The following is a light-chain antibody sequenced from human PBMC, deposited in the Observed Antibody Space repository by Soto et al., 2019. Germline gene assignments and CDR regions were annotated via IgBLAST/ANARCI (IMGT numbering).Light chain of an antibody. CDR1: QSVSSS. V-gene: IGKV3-15*01. Sequence: EIVMTQSPATLSVSRGERARLSCRASQSVSSSLAWYQQKPGQAPRLIIYGISTRAAGLPGRFSGSGFGTDFTLTISRLEPEDFAVYYCQHFVNSLTWTFGQGTKVDI. CDR2: GIS. J-gene: IGKJ1*01. CDR3: QHFVNSLTWT.